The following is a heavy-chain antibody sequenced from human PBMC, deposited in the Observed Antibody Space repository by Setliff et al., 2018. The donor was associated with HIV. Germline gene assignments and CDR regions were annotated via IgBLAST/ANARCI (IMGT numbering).Heavy chain of an antibody. J-gene: IGHJ6*02. V-gene: IGHV4-59*11. CDR2: LYFGGST. Sequence: SETLSLTCTVSGDSISSHYWSWIRQPPGKGLEWIGTLYFGGSTSYNSSLKGRVTTSAATSKNVFSLNMTSVTAADTAVYYCARPVSKNFYGLDVWGLGTTVTVSS. CDR3: ARPVSKNFYGLDV. CDR1: GDSISSHY.